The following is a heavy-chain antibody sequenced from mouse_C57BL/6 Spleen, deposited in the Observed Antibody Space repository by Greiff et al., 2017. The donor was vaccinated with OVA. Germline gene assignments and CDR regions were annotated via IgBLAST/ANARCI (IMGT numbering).Heavy chain of an antibody. CDR3: AREGSTMVTTRVFMDY. D-gene: IGHD2-2*01. V-gene: IGHV1-82*01. CDR1: GYAFSSSW. J-gene: IGHJ4*01. Sequence: VQLQQSGPELVKPGASVKISCKASGYAFSSSWMNWVKQRPGKGLEWIGRIYPGDGDTNYNGKFKGKATLTADKSSSTAYMQLSSLTSEDSAVYFGAREGSTMVTTRVFMDYWGQGTSVTVSS. CDR2: IYPGDGDT.